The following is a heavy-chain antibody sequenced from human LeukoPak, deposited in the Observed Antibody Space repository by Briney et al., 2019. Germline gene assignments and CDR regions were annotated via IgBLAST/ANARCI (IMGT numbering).Heavy chain of an antibody. J-gene: IGHJ4*02. V-gene: IGHV3-9*01. CDR2: ISWNSGSI. D-gene: IGHD3-22*01. CDR3: AKDIRGGDCYDSSGYYSTGGLDY. Sequence: GGSPRLSCAASGFTFDDYAMHWVRQAPGKGLEWVSGISWNSGSIGYADSVKGRFTISRDNAKNSLYLQMNSLRAEDTALYYCAKDIRGGDCYDSSGYYSTGGLDYWGQGTLVTVSS. CDR1: GFTFDDYA.